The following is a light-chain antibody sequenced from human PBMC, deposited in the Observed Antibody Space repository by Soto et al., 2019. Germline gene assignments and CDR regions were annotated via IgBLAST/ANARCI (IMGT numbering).Light chain of an antibody. CDR1: SSDVGGYND. V-gene: IGLV2-14*01. Sequence: QSALTQPASVSGSPGQSITISCTGTSSDVGGYNDVSWSQQHPGKAPKLLIYDVSNRRSGVSNRFSDSKSGNTSSLTISGFHDEYDADYYCSSDQSSSEVVFGRGTNLTVL. J-gene: IGLJ2*01. CDR2: DVS. CDR3: SSDQSSSEVV.